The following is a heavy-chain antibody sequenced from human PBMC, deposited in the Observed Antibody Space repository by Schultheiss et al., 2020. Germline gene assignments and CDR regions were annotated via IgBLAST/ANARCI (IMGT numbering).Heavy chain of an antibody. CDR2: IYYSGST. D-gene: IGHD5-24*01. CDR3: ARWGRRDGSEPGDS. J-gene: IGHJ4*02. CDR1: GGSIRSGNYY. Sequence: QTLSLTCTVSGGSIRSGNYYWSWIRQHPGKGLEWIGYIYYSGSTYYNPSLKSRVTISVDTSKNQFSLKLSSVTAADTAVYYCARWGRRDGSEPGDSWGQGTLVTVSA. V-gene: IGHV4-31*03.